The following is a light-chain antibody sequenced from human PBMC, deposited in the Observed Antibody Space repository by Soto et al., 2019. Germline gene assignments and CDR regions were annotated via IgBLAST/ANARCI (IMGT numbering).Light chain of an antibody. Sequence: IQMTQSPSSLSASVGDRVTITCRASQSISRNLNWSQQKPGTAPKLLMFGASTLQSGVPSRFSGSGSGTDFTLTITSLQPEDFATYYCQQSYNTPRTFGQGTKVDIK. CDR2: GAS. V-gene: IGKV1-39*01. J-gene: IGKJ1*01. CDR1: QSISRN. CDR3: QQSYNTPRT.